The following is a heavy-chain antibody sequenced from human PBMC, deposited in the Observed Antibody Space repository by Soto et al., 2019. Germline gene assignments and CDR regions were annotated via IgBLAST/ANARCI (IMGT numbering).Heavy chain of an antibody. D-gene: IGHD1-26*01. CDR1: GGTFSSYA. V-gene: IGHV1-2*04. Sequence: ASVTVSGKASGGTFSSYAISWVRQAPGQGLEWMGWINPNSGGTNYAQKFQGWVTMTRDTSISTAYMELSRRRSDDTAVYYCAREAIVGADFDYWVQGTLVTVSS. J-gene: IGHJ4*02. CDR3: AREAIVGADFDY. CDR2: INPNSGGT.